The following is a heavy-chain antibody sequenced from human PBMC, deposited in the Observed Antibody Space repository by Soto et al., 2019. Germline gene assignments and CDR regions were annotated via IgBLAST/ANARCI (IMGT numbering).Heavy chain of an antibody. V-gene: IGHV4-34*01. J-gene: IGHJ6*03. CDR3: ARGRGGSNYYYYMDV. D-gene: IGHD3-16*01. CDR1: GGSFSGYY. Sequence: PSETLSLTCAVYGGSFSGYYWSWIRQPTGKGLEWIGEINHSGSINYNPSLKSRVTISVDTSKNQFSLKLTSVTAADTAVYYCARGRGGSNYYYYMDVWGTGTTVTVSS. CDR2: INHSGSI.